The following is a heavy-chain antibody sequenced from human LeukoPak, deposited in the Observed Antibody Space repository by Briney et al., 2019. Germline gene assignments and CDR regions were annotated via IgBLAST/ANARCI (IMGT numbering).Heavy chain of an antibody. J-gene: IGHJ4*02. CDR2: IYYSGSTNT. D-gene: IGHD5-12*01. Sequence: KPSETLSLTCTVSGVSISSYDWSWIRQPPGKGLEWIGHIYYSGSTNTNYNPSLKSRVTISVDTSKNQFSLKLSSVTAADTAAYYCARIRGGSGYDDYWGQGTLVTVSS. V-gene: IGHV4-59*08. CDR1: GVSISSYD. CDR3: ARIRGGSGYDDY.